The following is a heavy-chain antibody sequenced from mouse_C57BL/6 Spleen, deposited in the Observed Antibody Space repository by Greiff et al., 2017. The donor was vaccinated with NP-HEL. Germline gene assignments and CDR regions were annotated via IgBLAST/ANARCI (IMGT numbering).Heavy chain of an antibody. Sequence: VQLQESGAELARPGASVKLSCKASGYTFTSYGISWVKQRTGQGLEWIGEIYPRSGNTYYNEKFKGKATLTADKSSSTAYMELRSLTSDDAAVYFCARSAFLYAMDYWGQGTSVTVSS. CDR2: IYPRSGNT. CDR1: GYTFTSYG. J-gene: IGHJ4*01. CDR3: ARSAFLYAMDY. V-gene: IGHV1-81*01.